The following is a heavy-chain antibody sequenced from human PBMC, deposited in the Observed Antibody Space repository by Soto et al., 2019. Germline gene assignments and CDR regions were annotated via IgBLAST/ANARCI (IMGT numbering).Heavy chain of an antibody. CDR1: GYTFTDYY. D-gene: IGHD1-1*01. J-gene: IGHJ4*02. V-gene: IGHV1-2*02. CDR2: ITPNSGGT. CDR3: AIDCGETWNVVLYSFNY. Sequence: ASVKVSCKASGYTFTDYYMHWVRQAPGQELELMGWITPNSGGTKYAQKFQGRVTMTRDTSITTAYMESSRLRSHDTAFYYCAIDCGETWNVVLYSFNYWGQGTLVTFSS.